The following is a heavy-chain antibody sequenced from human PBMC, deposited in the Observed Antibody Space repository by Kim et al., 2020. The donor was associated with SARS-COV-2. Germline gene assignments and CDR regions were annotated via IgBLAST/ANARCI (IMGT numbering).Heavy chain of an antibody. CDR3: AKGRVPASRWEIDS. Sequence: GGSLRLSCAGSGFTFSTYTMNWVRQAPGKGLEWVAGIIGGGSPTYYANSVKGRFTISRDNSKNVLYLQMNSLTTDDTAVYYCAKGRVPASRWEIDSWGHGTQVIVSS. J-gene: IGHJ5*01. CDR2: IIGGGSPT. CDR1: GFTFSTYT. D-gene: IGHD1-26*01. V-gene: IGHV3-23*01.